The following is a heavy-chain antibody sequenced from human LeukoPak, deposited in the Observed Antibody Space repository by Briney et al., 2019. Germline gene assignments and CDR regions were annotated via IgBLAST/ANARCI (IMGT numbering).Heavy chain of an antibody. CDR1: GFIFSNYW. CDR2: INVDGSRK. CDR3: VGDLLIGGGSWSVPSLDS. D-gene: IGHD1-14*01. Sequence: GGSLRLSCAASGFIFSNYWMHWVRQVPGKGLLWVSRINVDGSRKIYADSVKGRFAISRDNAKNTVSLQMNSLRVDDTAVYYXVGDLLIGGGSWSVPSLDSWGQGILVTVSS. V-gene: IGHV3-74*01. J-gene: IGHJ4*02.